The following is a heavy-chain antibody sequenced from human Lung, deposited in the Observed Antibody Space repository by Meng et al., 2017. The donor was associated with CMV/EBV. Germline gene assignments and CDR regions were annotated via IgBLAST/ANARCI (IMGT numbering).Heavy chain of an antibody. V-gene: IGHV3-30*02. CDR1: GFTSSTFG. D-gene: IGHD4-11*01. CDR3: AKDMTTTYYEYGMDV. Sequence: GGSLRLSFAPSGFTSSTFGIHWVRQAPGKGLEWVAFIRDTGYSKYYADSVKGRFTISRDNSKNTLYLQMDSRRAEDTAVYYCAKDMTTTYYEYGMDVWGQGTTVTVSS. CDR2: IRDTGYSK. J-gene: IGHJ6*02.